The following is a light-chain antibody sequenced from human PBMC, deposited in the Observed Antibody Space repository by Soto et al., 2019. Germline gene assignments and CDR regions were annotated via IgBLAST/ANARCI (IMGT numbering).Light chain of an antibody. CDR3: AAWDDSLNGLV. Sequence: QSVLTQPPSASGTPGQRVTISCSGGSSNIGTNTVNWYQQLPGTAPKLLIYSNNQRPSGVPDRFSGSKSGTSASLAISGLQSEDEADYFCAAWDDSLNGLVFGGGTKVTVL. J-gene: IGLJ2*01. V-gene: IGLV1-44*01. CDR1: SSNIGTNT. CDR2: SNN.